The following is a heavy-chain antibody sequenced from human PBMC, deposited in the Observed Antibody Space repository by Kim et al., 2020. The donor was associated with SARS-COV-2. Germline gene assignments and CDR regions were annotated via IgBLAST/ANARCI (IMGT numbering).Heavy chain of an antibody. CDR3: ARDRFSYYYDSSGSKLLDY. J-gene: IGHJ4*02. V-gene: IGHV3-11*04. Sequence: GRFTISRDNAKNSLYLQMNSLRAEDTAVYYCARDRFSYYYDSSGSKLLDYWGQGTLVTVSS. D-gene: IGHD3-22*01.